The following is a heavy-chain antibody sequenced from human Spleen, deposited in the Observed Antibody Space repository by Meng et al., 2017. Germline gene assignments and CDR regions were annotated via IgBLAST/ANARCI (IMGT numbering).Heavy chain of an antibody. CDR2: ITSSSSYI. CDR3: VRPREYSTSSGLGF. J-gene: IGHJ4*02. Sequence: EVQLVESGGGLVKPGGSLRLSFAASGFTFSSYSMNWVRQAPGKGMEWVSSITSSSSYIYYADSLKGRFTISRDNAKNSLYLQMNSLRAEDTAVYYCVRPREYSTSSGLGFWGQGTLVTVSS. V-gene: IGHV3-21*01. D-gene: IGHD6-6*01. CDR1: GFTFSSYS.